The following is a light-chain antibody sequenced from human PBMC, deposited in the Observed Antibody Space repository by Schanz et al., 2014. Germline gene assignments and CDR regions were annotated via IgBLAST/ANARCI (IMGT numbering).Light chain of an antibody. CDR1: QSVGVW. Sequence: DIQMAQSPSTLSASVGDRVTLTCRASQSVGVWLAWYQQKPGKAPKLLIFDASSLNSGVPSRFSGSGSGTEFTLTISSLQPDDLATYYCQQYNSYAYTFGQGTKLEIK. V-gene: IGKV1-5*01. CDR3: QQYNSYAYT. CDR2: DAS. J-gene: IGKJ2*01.